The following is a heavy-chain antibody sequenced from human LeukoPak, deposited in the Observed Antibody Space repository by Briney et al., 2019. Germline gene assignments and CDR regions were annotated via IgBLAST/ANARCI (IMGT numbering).Heavy chain of an antibody. D-gene: IGHD4-17*01. CDR2: ISAYNGNT. J-gene: IGHJ6*03. CDR1: GYTFTSYY. CDR3: AREPGAIRHYYYYYMDV. Sequence: ASVKVSCKASGYTFTSYYMHWVRQAPGQGLEWMGWISAYNGNTNYAQKLQGRVTMTTDTSTSTAYMELRSLRSDDTAVYYCAREPGAIRHYYYYYMDVWGKGTTVTVSS. V-gene: IGHV1-18*04.